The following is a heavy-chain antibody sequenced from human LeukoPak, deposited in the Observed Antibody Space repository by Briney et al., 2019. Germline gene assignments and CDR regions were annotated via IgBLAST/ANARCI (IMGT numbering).Heavy chain of an antibody. J-gene: IGHJ4*02. Sequence: PSETLSLTCTVSGGSISSYYWSWIRQPAGKGLEWIGRIYTSGSTNYNPSLKSRVTMSVDTSKNQFSLKLSSVTAADTAVYCCARGGYDSSGYLFFDYWGQGTLVTVSS. V-gene: IGHV4-4*07. CDR2: IYTSGST. D-gene: IGHD3-22*01. CDR1: GGSISSYY. CDR3: ARGGYDSSGYLFFDY.